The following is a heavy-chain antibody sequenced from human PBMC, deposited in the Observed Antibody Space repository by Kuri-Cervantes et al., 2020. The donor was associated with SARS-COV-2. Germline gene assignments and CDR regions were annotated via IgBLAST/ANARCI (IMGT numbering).Heavy chain of an antibody. CDR3: ARSTFFSSSWYFDY. J-gene: IGHJ4*02. CDR1: GGSISSYY. Sequence: GSLRLSCTVSGGSISSYYWSWIRQPPGKGLEWIGYIYYSGSTNYNPSLKSRVTISVDTSKNQFSLKLSSVTAADTAVYYCARSTFFSSSWYFDYWGQGTLVTVSS. CDR2: IYYSGST. V-gene: IGHV4-59*01. D-gene: IGHD6-13*01.